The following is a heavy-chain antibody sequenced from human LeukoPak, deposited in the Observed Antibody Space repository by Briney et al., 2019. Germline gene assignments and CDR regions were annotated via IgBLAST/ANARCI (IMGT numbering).Heavy chain of an antibody. CDR3: VKAGIVRTFDY. Sequence: RGSLRLSCSASGFTFSSYAMHWVRQAPGKGLEYVSAISSNGGSTYYADSVKGRFTVSRDNSKNTLYLQMSSLRAEDTAVYYCVKAGIVRTFDYWGQGTLVTVSS. D-gene: IGHD1-26*01. CDR1: GFTFSSYA. V-gene: IGHV3-64D*06. J-gene: IGHJ4*02. CDR2: ISSNGGST.